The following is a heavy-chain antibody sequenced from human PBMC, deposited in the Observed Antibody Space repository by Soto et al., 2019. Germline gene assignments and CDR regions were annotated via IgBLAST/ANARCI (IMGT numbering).Heavy chain of an antibody. CDR1: GFTFSSYE. CDR3: ARGQYSSGGGYFDY. Sequence: EVQLVESGGGLVQPGGSLRLSCAASGFTFSSYEMNWVRQAPGKGLEWVSYISSSGSTIYSADSVKGRFTISRDNAKNSLYLQMKSLGAEVTAVYYCARGQYSSGGGYFDYWGQETLVTVPS. J-gene: IGHJ4*02. CDR2: ISSSGSTI. D-gene: IGHD6-19*01. V-gene: IGHV3-48*03.